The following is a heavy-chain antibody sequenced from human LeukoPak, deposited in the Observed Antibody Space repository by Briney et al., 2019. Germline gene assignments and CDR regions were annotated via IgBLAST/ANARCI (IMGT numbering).Heavy chain of an antibody. CDR1: GFIVSRRA. CDR2: ITNNGGKT. J-gene: IGHJ4*02. CDR3: AKDHPSDGWPTFEY. V-gene: IGHV3-23*01. D-gene: IGHD6-19*01. Sequence: GGSLGLSCAASGFIVSRRAMSWVRQAPGKGLEWLASITNNGGKTYYAASVRGRFTISRDESQNTVYLAMSGLRVEDSAMYYCAKDHPSDGWPTFEYWGQGILVTVSS.